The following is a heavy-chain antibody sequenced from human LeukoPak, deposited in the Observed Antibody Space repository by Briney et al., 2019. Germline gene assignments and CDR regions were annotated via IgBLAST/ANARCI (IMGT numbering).Heavy chain of an antibody. V-gene: IGHV1-2*02. CDR2: INPNSGGT. CDR3: ARGTYDYVWASYRIDY. Sequence: ASVKVSCKASGYTFTGYYMHWVRQAPGQGLEWMGWINPNSGGTNYAQKFQGRVTMTRDTSISTAYMELSRLRSYDTDVYYCARGTYDYVWASYRIDYWGQGTLVTVSS. D-gene: IGHD3-16*02. CDR1: GYTFTGYY. J-gene: IGHJ4*02.